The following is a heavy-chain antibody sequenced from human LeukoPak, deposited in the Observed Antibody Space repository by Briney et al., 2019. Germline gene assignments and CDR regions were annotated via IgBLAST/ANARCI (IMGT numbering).Heavy chain of an antibody. Sequence: GGSLRLSCAASGFTFSSYWMNGVRQAPGKGLEWVATVKQDGSEKYYVDSVKGRFTISRDDAQNSLYLQMNSLRAEDTAVYYCARGFAKYRAYWGRGTLVTVSS. D-gene: IGHD2-2*01. CDR1: GFTFSSYW. V-gene: IGHV3-7*01. CDR2: VKQDGSEK. CDR3: ARGFAKYRAY. J-gene: IGHJ4*02.